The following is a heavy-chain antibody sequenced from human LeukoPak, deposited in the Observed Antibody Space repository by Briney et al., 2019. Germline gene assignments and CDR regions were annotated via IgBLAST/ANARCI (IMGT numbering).Heavy chain of an antibody. Sequence: SVKVSCKASGGAFSSYTSSWERQAPGQGLEWMGRIIPIFGTASYAQKFQGRVTITTDESTSTAYMELRSLRSEDTAVYYCARDPSSSFDYWGQGTLVTVSS. CDR1: GGAFSSYT. CDR2: IIPIFGTA. J-gene: IGHJ4*02. V-gene: IGHV1-69*05. CDR3: ARDPSSSFDY. D-gene: IGHD6-6*01.